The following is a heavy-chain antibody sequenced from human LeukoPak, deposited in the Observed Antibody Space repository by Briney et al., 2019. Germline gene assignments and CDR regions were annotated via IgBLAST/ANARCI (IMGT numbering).Heavy chain of an antibody. D-gene: IGHD5-18*01. V-gene: IGHV1-3*01. J-gene: IGHJ4*02. CDR2: INAGNGNT. CDR3: ARGAAVRYSYGPGDY. CDR1: GYTFTSYA. Sequence: GASVKVSCKASGYTFTSYAMHWVRQTPGQRLEWMGWINAGNGNTKYSQKFQGRVTITRDTSASTAYMELSSLRSEDTAVYYCARGAAVRYSYGPGDYWGQGTLVTVSS.